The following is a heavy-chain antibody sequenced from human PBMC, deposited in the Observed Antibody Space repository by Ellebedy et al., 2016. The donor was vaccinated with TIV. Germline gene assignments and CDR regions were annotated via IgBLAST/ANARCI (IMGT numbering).Heavy chain of an antibody. V-gene: IGHV1-18*01. Sequence: AASVKVSCKASGYTFTSYGISWVRQAPGQGLEWMGWISAYNGNTNYAQKLQGRVTMTTDTSTSTAYMELRSLRSDDTAVYYCARDLFTSYYDFWSGGLHYYGMDVWGQGTTVTVSS. D-gene: IGHD3-3*01. CDR3: ARDLFTSYYDFWSGGLHYYGMDV. CDR1: GYTFTSYG. CDR2: ISAYNGNT. J-gene: IGHJ6*02.